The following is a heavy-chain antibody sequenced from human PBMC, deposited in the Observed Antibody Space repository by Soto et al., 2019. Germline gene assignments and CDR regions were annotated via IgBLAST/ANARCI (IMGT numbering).Heavy chain of an antibody. Sequence: EVQLVESGGVLVQPGGSLKLSCAASGFTCSIYWMHWVRQAPAKGLVWVSRINSDGSSTSYADSVKGRSTISRDNNTNTLYLQMNSLGAEDTTVYYCARSPYRSSSVPDYWGQGTLVTV. V-gene: IGHV3-74*01. CDR1: GFTCSIYW. J-gene: IGHJ4*02. CDR3: ARSPYRSSSVPDY. D-gene: IGHD6-6*01. CDR2: INSDGSST.